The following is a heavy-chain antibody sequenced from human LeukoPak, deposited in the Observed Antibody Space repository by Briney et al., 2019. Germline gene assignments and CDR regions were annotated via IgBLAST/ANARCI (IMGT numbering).Heavy chain of an antibody. CDR2: IYYSGST. J-gene: IGHJ2*01. Sequence: SETLSLTCTVSGGSISTYYWSWTRQPPGKGLEWIGYIYYSGSTNYNPSLKSRVTISVDTSKNQFSLKLSSVTAADTAVYYCARDSSYYGSGSYNWYFDLWGRGTLVTVSS. V-gene: IGHV4-59*01. CDR3: ARDSSYYGSGSYNWYFDL. CDR1: GGSISTYY. D-gene: IGHD3-10*01.